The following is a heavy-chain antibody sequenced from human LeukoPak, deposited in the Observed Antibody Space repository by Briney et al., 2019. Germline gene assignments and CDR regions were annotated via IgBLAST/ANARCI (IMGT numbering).Heavy chain of an antibody. CDR1: GASMGSDSYS. V-gene: IGHV4-39*02. Sequence: SETLSLTCNVSGASMGSDSYSWVWLRQPPGKALEGIGSVYYSGSTYYTPSLKSRVTISVNMSRNRFSLRLISVAAADTAVYYCARRYKDMVVVPAVFYFDYWGRGILVTVSS. J-gene: IGHJ4*02. CDR3: ARRYKDMVVVPAVFYFDY. D-gene: IGHD2-2*01. CDR2: VYYSGST.